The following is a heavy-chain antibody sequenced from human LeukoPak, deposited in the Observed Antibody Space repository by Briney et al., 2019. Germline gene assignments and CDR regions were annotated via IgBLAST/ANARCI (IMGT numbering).Heavy chain of an antibody. CDR3: ARDSAYCSTTSCFTYYSGMDA. Sequence: GRSLRLSCAASGFTFRNYGMHWVRQAPGKGLEWVAVIWVGGSNKYSADSVKGRFTISRDNSKNTLYLQMNSLRAEDTAVYYCARDSAYCSTTSCFTYYSGMDAWGHGTTVTVSS. J-gene: IGHJ6*02. D-gene: IGHD2-2*02. CDR2: IWVGGSNK. V-gene: IGHV3-33*01. CDR1: GFTFRNYG.